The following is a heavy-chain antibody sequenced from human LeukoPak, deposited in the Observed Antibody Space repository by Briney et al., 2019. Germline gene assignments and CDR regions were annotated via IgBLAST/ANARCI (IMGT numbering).Heavy chain of an antibody. CDR2: MNPNSGNT. CDR3: ARTGDYGGDYFDY. V-gene: IGHV1-8*02. D-gene: IGHD4-17*01. Sequence: ASVKVSCKASGYTFTSYDINWVRQATGQGLEWMGWMNPNSGNTGYAQKFQGRVTMTRDTSISTAYMELSRLRSDDTAVYYCARTGDYGGDYFDYWGQGTLVTVSS. J-gene: IGHJ4*02. CDR1: GYTFTSYD.